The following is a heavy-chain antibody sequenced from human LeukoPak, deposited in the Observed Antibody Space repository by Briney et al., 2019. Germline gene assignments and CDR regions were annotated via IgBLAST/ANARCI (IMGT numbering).Heavy chain of an antibody. CDR1: GGSSSGYY. J-gene: IGHJ4*02. D-gene: IGHD6-13*01. V-gene: IGHV4-34*01. CDR2: IDHSGST. Sequence: SETLSLTCAVYGGSSSGYYWSWIRQPPGKGLEWIGEIDHSGSTNYNPSLKSRVTISVDTSKNQFSLKLSSVTAADTAVYYCARAGSSAFFDYWGQGTLVTVSS. CDR3: ARAGSSAFFDY.